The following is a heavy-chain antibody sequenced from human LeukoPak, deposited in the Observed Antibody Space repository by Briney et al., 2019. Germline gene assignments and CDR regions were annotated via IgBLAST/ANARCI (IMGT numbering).Heavy chain of an antibody. D-gene: IGHD3-10*01. V-gene: IGHV4-59*08. J-gene: IGHJ4*02. CDR3: ARARWHYYGSLGASYYFDY. CDR1: GGFISMYY. CDR2: IHYRGST. Sequence: SESRSLTCTVAGGFISMYYWGWIRQPPGKGLEWDGYIHYRGSTNHNPSLKSRVTISVDTSNHQFSLKLSSVPAADTAVYYCARARWHYYGSLGASYYFDYWGQGTLVSVSS.